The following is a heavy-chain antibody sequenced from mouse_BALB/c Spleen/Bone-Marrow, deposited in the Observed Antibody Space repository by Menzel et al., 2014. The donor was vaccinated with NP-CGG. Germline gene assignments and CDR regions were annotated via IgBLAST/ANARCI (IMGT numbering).Heavy chain of an antibody. D-gene: IGHD2-14*01. CDR2: ILPGSGTT. CDR3: ARHHRYAYYFDY. J-gene: IGHJ2*01. V-gene: IGHV1-9*01. CDR1: GYTFSTYW. Sequence: QVQLQQSGAELMKPGASVKISCKATGYTFSTYWIEWVKQRPGHGLEWIGEILPGSGTTNYNEKFKGKATLTVDTSSSTAYVDLSSLTSEDSAVYYCARHHRYAYYFDYWGQGTTLTVSS.